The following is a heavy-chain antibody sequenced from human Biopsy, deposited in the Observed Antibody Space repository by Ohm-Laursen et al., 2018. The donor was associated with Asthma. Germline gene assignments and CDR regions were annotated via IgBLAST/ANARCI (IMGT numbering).Heavy chain of an antibody. CDR2: IFFDGSNK. CDR3: ARGKTWGRSYYFDY. D-gene: IGHD6-6*01. CDR1: GFTFHNYV. V-gene: IGHV3-30-3*01. Sequence: SLRLSCSASGFTFHNYVMHWVRQAPGKGLEWVAGIFFDGSNKYYTDSVKGRFTISRDNSKDTLYLQVNSLRGDDAAVYYCARGKTWGRSYYFDYWGQGTLVTVSS. J-gene: IGHJ4*02.